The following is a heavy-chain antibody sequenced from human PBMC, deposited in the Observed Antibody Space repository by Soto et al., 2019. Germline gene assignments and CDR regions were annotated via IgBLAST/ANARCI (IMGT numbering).Heavy chain of an antibody. Sequence: EVQLLESGGGLVQPGGSLRLSCAASGFTFSSYAMSWVRQAPGKGLEWVSAISGSGGSTYYADSVKGRFTNSRDNSKNTLYLQMNSLRAEDTAVYYCAPIRGDWAHLDYWGQGTLVTVSS. V-gene: IGHV3-23*01. CDR3: APIRGDWAHLDY. J-gene: IGHJ4*02. CDR2: ISGSGGST. CDR1: GFTFSSYA. D-gene: IGHD2-21*02.